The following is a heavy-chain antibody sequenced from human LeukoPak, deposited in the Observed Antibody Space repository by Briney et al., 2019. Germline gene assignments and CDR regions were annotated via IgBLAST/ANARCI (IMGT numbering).Heavy chain of an antibody. Sequence: GGSLRLSCAASGFTFSSYGMHWVRQAPGKGLEWVAVIWYDGSNKYYADSVKGRFTISRDNAKNSLYLQMNSLRAEDTAVYYCAREMEPGRIYYYYGMDVWGQGTTVTVSS. CDR3: AREMEPGRIYYYYGMDV. CDR2: IWYDGSNK. CDR1: GFTFSSYG. V-gene: IGHV3-33*01. D-gene: IGHD1-26*01. J-gene: IGHJ6*02.